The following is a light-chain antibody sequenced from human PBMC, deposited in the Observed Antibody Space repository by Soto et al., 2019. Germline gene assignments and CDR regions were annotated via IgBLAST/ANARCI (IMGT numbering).Light chain of an antibody. J-gene: IGLJ2*01. Sequence: QSVLTQPPSASGTPGQRVTISCSGTSTNIGNNYVYWYQQFPGTAPKLLIYKNYQRPSGVPDRFSGSKSDTSASLAISGLRFEDEADYYCASWDDSLTGVVFGGGTQLTVL. CDR3: ASWDDSLTGVV. CDR2: KNY. V-gene: IGLV1-47*01. CDR1: STNIGNNY.